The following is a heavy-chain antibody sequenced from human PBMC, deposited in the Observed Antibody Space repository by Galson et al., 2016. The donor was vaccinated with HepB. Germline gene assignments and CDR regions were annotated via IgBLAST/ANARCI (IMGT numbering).Heavy chain of an antibody. Sequence: SVKVSCKASGDTFSRYAISWVRQAPGQGLEWIGGIIPFVVGTTIYAQKFQGRVTITADASTNMGYVELSSLRSEDTAVYYCVSGQQLITPPDYWGQGTLVTVSS. CDR3: VSGQQLITPPDY. D-gene: IGHD6-13*01. CDR1: GDTFSRYA. V-gene: IGHV1-69*13. J-gene: IGHJ4*02. CDR2: IIPFVVGTT.